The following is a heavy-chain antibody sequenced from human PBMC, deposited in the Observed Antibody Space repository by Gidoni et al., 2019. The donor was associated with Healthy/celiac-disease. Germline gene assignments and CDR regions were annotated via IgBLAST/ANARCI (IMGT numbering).Heavy chain of an antibody. D-gene: IGHD6-13*01. CDR1: GGSISSYY. CDR2: IYYSGST. J-gene: IGHJ4*02. Sequence: QVQLQESGPGLVKPSETLSLTCTVSGGSISSYYWSGIRQPPGKGLEWIGYIYYSGSTNYNPPLKSRVTISVDTSKNQFSLKLSSVTAADTAVYYCARGNSSSWPFDYWGQGTLVTVSS. CDR3: ARGNSSSWPFDY. V-gene: IGHV4-59*01.